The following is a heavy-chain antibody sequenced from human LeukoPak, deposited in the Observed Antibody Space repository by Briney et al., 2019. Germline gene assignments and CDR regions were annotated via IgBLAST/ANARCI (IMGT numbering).Heavy chain of an antibody. D-gene: IGHD2-8*01. J-gene: IGHJ4*02. CDR3: AKERSPRVSTEFDY. CDR1: GFTVSSNY. CDR2: IYSGGST. V-gene: IGHV3-66*01. Sequence: PGGSLRLSCAASGFTVSSNYMSWVRQAPGKGLEWVSVIYSGGSTYYADSVKGRFTISRDNSQNTLYLQMSSLTAEDTAVYYCAKERSPRVSTEFDYWGQGTLVTVSS.